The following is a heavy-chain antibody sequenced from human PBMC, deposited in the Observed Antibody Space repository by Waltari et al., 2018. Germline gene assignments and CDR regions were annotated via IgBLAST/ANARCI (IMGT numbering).Heavy chain of an antibody. V-gene: IGHV3-9*01. CDR1: GFTFDDYA. J-gene: IGHJ2*01. D-gene: IGHD3-22*01. Sequence: EVQLVESGGGLVQPGRSLRLSCAASGFTFDDYAMHWVRPAPGKGLEWVSVLSWNSGSIGDADYVKGRLTISRNNAKNSLYLQMNSLRAEDTALYYCAKSHYYDSSGYPRDWYVDLWGRGTLVTVSS. CDR2: LSWNSGSI. CDR3: AKSHYYDSSGYPRDWYVDL.